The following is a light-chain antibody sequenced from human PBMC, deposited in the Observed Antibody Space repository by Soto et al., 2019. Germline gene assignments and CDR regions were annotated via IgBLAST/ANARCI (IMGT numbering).Light chain of an antibody. Sequence: DLQMTQSPSSLSASVGDTVTITCRASQDIGNFFAWFQQKPGKAPKSLISAASSLQSGVPSKFGVSGSGTDIFLTINSLQPEDGATYYCQQYHSWPATFGGGTKVEI. V-gene: IGKV1-16*02. CDR2: AAS. J-gene: IGKJ4*01. CDR1: QDIGNF. CDR3: QQYHSWPAT.